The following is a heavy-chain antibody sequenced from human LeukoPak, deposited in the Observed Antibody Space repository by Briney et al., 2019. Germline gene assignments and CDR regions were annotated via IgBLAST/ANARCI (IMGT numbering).Heavy chain of an antibody. J-gene: IGHJ5*01. CDR2: INSGGDA. CDR1: GFTVSGNY. D-gene: IGHD6-19*01. Sequence: GGSLRLSCAASGFTVSGNYMNWVRQAPGKGLEWVSVINSGGDACYADSVKGRSTISRDNSKNTLYLQMNTLRAEDTAVYYCARSAVTGPGWIDSWGQGTLVTVSS. V-gene: IGHV3-53*01. CDR3: ARSAVTGPGWIDS.